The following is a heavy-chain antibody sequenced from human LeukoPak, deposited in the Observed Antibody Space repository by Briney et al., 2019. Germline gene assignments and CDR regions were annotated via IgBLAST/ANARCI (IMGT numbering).Heavy chain of an antibody. D-gene: IGHD6-13*01. CDR3: ARDEPDSSSWYGDAFDI. V-gene: IGHV4-39*07. CDR1: GGSISSSSYY. CDR2: IYYSGSN. Sequence: SETLSLTCSASGGSISSSSYYWGWIRQPPGKGLEWIGSIYYSGSNNYNPSLKSRVTILVDTSKNQFSLKLSSVTAADTAIYYCARDEPDSSSWYGDAFDIWGQGTMVTVSS. J-gene: IGHJ3*02.